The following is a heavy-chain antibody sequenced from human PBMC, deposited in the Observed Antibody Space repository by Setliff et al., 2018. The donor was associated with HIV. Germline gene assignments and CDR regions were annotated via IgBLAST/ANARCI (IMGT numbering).Heavy chain of an antibody. CDR2: INHDRTT. CDR3: ARGSRQLTIFGVVFKTNYYFMDV. J-gene: IGHJ6*03. V-gene: IGHV4-34*01. D-gene: IGHD3-3*01. Sequence: LSLTCAVYGGSFSGYYWSWIRQPTGRGLEWIGEINHDRTTNYNPSLKSRVTISVDTSKNQFSLTLNSVTAADTAVYYCARGSRQLTIFGVVFKTNYYFMDVWGKGTAVTVSS. CDR1: GGSFSGYY.